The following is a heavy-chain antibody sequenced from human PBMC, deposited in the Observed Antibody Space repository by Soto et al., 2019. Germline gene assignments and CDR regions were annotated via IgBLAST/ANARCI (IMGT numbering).Heavy chain of an antibody. D-gene: IGHD3-10*01. CDR3: ARVYGSGSYIAFDI. Sequence: QVQLVQSGAEGKKPGASVKVSCKASGYTFTQYGISWVRQAPGQGLAWMGWISAFNGTTKYVENFQDRVTMTTDTSTNTSYMELRSLRSDATAMYYCARVYGSGSYIAFDIWGQGTMVTVSS. J-gene: IGHJ3*02. CDR1: GYTFTQYG. V-gene: IGHV1-18*01. CDR2: ISAFNGTT.